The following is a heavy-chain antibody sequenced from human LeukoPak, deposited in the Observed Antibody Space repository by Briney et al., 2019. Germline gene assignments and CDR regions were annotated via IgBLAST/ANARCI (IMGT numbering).Heavy chain of an antibody. D-gene: IGHD6-13*01. J-gene: IGHJ4*02. CDR2: ISYDGSYK. CDR3: AKDRYSGLNTIDY. Sequence: PGGSLRLSCAASELTFSTYGMHWVRQAPGKGLEWVAVISYDGSYKFYADSVKGRFTISRDNSKSTLYLQMNSLRAEDTAVYYRAKDRYSGLNTIDYWGQGTLVTVSS. CDR1: ELTFSTYG. V-gene: IGHV3-30*18.